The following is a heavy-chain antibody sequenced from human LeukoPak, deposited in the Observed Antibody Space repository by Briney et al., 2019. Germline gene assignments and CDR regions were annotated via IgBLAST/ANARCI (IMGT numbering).Heavy chain of an antibody. CDR2: MSYVGIT. J-gene: IGHJ4*02. V-gene: IGHV4-39*01. Sequence: KPSETLSLTCTVSGDSISSTTYWWGWIRQSPGKGLEWIGRMSYVGITSYNPSLKSRATISVDTSENQFSLMLSSVTAADTAVYYCTRLPLDYSLDHWGQGTPVSVSS. CDR1: GDSISSTTYW. D-gene: IGHD4-11*01. CDR3: TRLPLDYSLDH.